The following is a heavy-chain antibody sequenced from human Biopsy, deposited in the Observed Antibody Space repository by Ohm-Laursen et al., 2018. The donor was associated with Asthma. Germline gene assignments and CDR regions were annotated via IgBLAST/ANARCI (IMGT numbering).Heavy chain of an antibody. CDR3: AVYSSGGFDY. D-gene: IGHD6-6*01. V-gene: IGHV4-59*03. CDR1: GDSIRRDY. Sequence: TLPLTCAVSGDSIRRDYWSWIRQPPGRGLEWVGYIYYSGSTNYNPSLKSRITISVDASKNQFSLKLNSVTAADTAIYYCAVYSSGGFDYWGQGSLVTVSS. J-gene: IGHJ4*02. CDR2: IYYSGST.